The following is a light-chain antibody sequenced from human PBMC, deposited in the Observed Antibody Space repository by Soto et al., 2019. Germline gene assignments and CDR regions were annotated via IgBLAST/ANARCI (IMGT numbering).Light chain of an antibody. CDR3: QQRSNSRT. CDR2: DAS. J-gene: IGKJ3*01. CDR1: QSVSSY. V-gene: IGKV3-11*01. Sequence: EIVLTQSPATLSLSPGERATLSCRASQSVSSYVAWYQQKPGQAPRLLIYDASNRATGIPARFSGSGAGTDFTVTISSLDPEDFAFYYCQQRSNSRTFGPGTEVDIK.